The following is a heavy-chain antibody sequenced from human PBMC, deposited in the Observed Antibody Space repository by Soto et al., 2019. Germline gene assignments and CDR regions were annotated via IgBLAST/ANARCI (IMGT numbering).Heavy chain of an antibody. CDR1: GYSFTSYW. CDR3: ARSPKGSGYYYDWFDP. V-gene: IGHV5-51*01. CDR2: IYPGDSDT. J-gene: IGHJ5*02. Sequence: GESLKISCKGSGYSFTSYWIGWVRQMPGKGLGWMGIIYPGDSDTRYSPSFQGQVTTSADKSISTAYLQWSSLKASDTAMYYCARSPKGSGYYYDWFDPWGQGTLVTVSS. D-gene: IGHD3-22*01.